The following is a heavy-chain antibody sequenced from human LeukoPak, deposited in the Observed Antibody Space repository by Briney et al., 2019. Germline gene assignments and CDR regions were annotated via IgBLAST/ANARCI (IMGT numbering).Heavy chain of an antibody. CDR3: ARDLLGWELHYFDY. J-gene: IGHJ4*02. CDR1: GFTFSTYN. D-gene: IGHD1-26*01. Sequence: GGSLRLSCAASGFTFSTYNMNWVRQAPGKGLEWVSSISGSSSYIYYADSVKGRFSISRDNAKNSLYLQMNSLRAEDTAVYYCARDLLGWELHYFDYWGQGTLVTVPS. V-gene: IGHV3-21*01. CDR2: ISGSSSYI.